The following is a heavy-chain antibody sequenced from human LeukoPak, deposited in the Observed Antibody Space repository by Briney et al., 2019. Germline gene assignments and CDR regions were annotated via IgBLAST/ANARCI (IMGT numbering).Heavy chain of an antibody. D-gene: IGHD1-1*01. V-gene: IGHV3-30*04. CDR3: ARDPTLGHPDYFDL. Sequence: GGCLRLSCAASGFAYNNYVIHWIRHALGKGLGWVAVIAHDHSQIYYADSVQGRFTISRDNSMNMLYLQMNSLRVEDTAVYFCARDPTLGHPDYFDLWGQGTLVTVSS. J-gene: IGHJ4*02. CDR1: GFAYNNYV. CDR2: IAHDHSQI.